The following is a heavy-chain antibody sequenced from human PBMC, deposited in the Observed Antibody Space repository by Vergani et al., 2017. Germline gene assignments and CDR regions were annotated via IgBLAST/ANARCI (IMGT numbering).Heavy chain of an antibody. J-gene: IGHJ4*02. CDR2: IRNKAYGGTT. D-gene: IGHD5-18*01. CDR3: SRLRVYRFGYSYY. V-gene: IGHV3-49*04. Sequence: EVQLVESGGGLVPPGRSLRLSCAASGFSFGDYAMTWVRQAPGKGLEWVAFIRNKAYGGTTGYAASVKGRFTISIDDSKRLAYLQLSGLKTEDTSVYFCSRLRVYRFGYSYYWGQGTLVSVSS. CDR1: GFSFGDYA.